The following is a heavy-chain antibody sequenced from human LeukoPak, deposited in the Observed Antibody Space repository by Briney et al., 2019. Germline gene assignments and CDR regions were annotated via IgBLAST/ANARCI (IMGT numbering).Heavy chain of an antibody. CDR1: GFAFSSYA. D-gene: IGHD3-22*01. V-gene: IGHV3-30-3*01. CDR2: ISYDGSKK. Sequence: GGSLRLSCAASGFAFSSYAMHWVRQAPGKGLEWVAVISYDGSKKYYADSVKGRFTISRDNSKNTLYLQMNSLRAEDSAVYYCARGSFYYYDSSGYSTVYYFDYWGQGTLVTLSS. J-gene: IGHJ4*02. CDR3: ARGSFYYYDSSGYSTVYYFDY.